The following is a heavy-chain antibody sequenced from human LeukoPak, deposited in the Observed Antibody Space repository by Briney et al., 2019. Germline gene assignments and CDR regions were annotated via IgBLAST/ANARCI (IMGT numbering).Heavy chain of an antibody. D-gene: IGHD3-9*01. Sequence: GGSLRLSCAASGFTFSSYAMSWVRQAPGKGLEWVSAISGSGGSTYYADPVKGRFTISRDNSKNTLYLQMNSLRAEDTAVYYCAKDPSGILTGYYDYWGQGTLVTVSS. CDR3: AKDPSGILTGYYDY. J-gene: IGHJ4*02. V-gene: IGHV3-23*01. CDR2: ISGSGGST. CDR1: GFTFSSYA.